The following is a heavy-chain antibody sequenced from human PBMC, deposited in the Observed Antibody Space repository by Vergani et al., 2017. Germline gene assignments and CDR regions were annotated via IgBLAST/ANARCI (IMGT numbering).Heavy chain of an antibody. D-gene: IGHD6-6*01. Sequence: QVQLVQSASELKKPGASVKVSCKASGYTFTSYGINWVRQAPGQGLEWMGWINTNTGNPTYAQGFTGRFVFSLDTSVSTAYLQIRSLKAEDTAGYYCAGFYISSTNCFNPWGRGPLVAVSS. CDR2: INTNTGNP. CDR3: AGFYISSTNCFNP. V-gene: IGHV7-4-1*01. J-gene: IGHJ5*02. CDR1: GYTFTSYG.